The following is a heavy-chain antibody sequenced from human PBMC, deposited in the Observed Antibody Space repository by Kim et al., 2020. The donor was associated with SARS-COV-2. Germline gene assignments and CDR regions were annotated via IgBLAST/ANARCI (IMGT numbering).Heavy chain of an antibody. J-gene: IGHJ3*02. CDR1: GGSISSYY. Sequence: SETLSLTCTVSGGSISSYYWSWIRQPPGKGLEWFGYIYYSGSTNYNPSLKSRVTISVDTSKNQFSLKLSSVTAADTAVYYCARLGLGYCSGGSCRNAFDIWGQETMVTVSS. CDR2: IYYSGST. CDR3: ARLGLGYCSGGSCRNAFDI. D-gene: IGHD2-15*01. V-gene: IGHV4-59*01.